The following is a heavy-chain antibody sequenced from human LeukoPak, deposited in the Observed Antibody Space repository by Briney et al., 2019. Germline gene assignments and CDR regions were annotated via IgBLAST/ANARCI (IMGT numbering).Heavy chain of an antibody. J-gene: IGHJ3*02. D-gene: IGHD1-26*01. V-gene: IGHV3-30*18. CDR1: GFTFSSYS. CDR2: ISYDGSNK. CDR3: AKVPELHSSRAFDI. Sequence: GRSLRHSCAASGFTFSSYSMHWVRHAPGKGLEWVAVISYDGSNKYYADSVKSRFTISRDNSKNTLYAQMNSLRAEDTVVYYCAKVPELHSSRAFDIWGQGTMVTVSS.